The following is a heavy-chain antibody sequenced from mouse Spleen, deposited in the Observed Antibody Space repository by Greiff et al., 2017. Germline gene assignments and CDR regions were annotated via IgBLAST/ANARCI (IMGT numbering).Heavy chain of an antibody. CDR2: ISYSGST. V-gene: IGHV3-8*02. CDR3: ARHRGSSYDYYAMDY. Sequence: VQLKESGPSLVKPSQTLSLTCSVTGDSITSGYWNWIRKFPGNKLEYMGYISYSGSTYYNPSLKSRISITRDTSKNQYYLQLNSVTTEDTATYYCARHRGSSYDYYAMDYWGQGTSVTVSS. D-gene: IGHD1-1*01. CDR1: GDSITSGY. J-gene: IGHJ4*01.